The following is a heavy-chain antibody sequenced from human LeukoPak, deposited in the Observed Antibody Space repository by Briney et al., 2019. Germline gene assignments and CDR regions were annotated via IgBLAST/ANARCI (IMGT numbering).Heavy chain of an antibody. J-gene: IGHJ4*02. CDR3: ARVGDILTGYLDY. CDR2: IYYSGST. D-gene: IGHD3-9*01. Sequence: PSETLSLTCTVSGGSVSSGSYYWSWIRQPPGKGLEWIGYIYYSGSTNYNPSLKSRVTISVDTSKNQFSLKLSSVTAADTAVYYCARVGDILTGYLDYWGQGTLVTVSS. CDR1: GGSVSSGSYY. V-gene: IGHV4-61*01.